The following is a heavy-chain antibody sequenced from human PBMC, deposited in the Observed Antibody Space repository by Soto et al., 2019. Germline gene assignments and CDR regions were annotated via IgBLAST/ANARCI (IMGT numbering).Heavy chain of an antibody. D-gene: IGHD2-21*02. CDR2: IYYSGST. V-gene: IGHV4-59*01. CDR1: GGSISSYY. CDR3: ARSLANNDYYFREIYYYYMDV. Sequence: SETLSLTCTVSGGSISSYYWSWIRQPPGKGLEWIGYIYYSGSTNYNPSLKSRVTISVDTSKNQFSLKLSSVTAADTAVYYCARSLANNDYYFREIYYYYMDVWGKGTTVTVSS. J-gene: IGHJ6*03.